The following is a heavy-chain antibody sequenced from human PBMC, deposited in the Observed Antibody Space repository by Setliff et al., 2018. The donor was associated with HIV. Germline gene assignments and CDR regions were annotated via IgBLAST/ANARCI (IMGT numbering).Heavy chain of an antibody. CDR2: ITSGSTYV. CDR1: GFTFTDYT. J-gene: IGHJ4*02. Sequence: GGSLRLSCAASGFTFTDYTMNWVRQAPGKGLEWASSITSGSTYVNYADSVKGRFSISRDNSKNSLYLQMISLRAEDTAVYYCAKDHATSSWFTALLDYWGQGALVTVSS. V-gene: IGHV3-21*04. D-gene: IGHD6-13*01. CDR3: AKDHATSSWFTALLDY.